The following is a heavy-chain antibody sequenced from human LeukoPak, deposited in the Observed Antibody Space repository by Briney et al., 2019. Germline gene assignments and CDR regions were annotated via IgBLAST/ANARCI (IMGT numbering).Heavy chain of an antibody. J-gene: IGHJ4*02. D-gene: IGHD2-15*01. V-gene: IGHV3-48*02. Sequence: GGSLRLSCAASGFTFSTYTMNWVRQAPGKGLEWVPYISSSSSTIYYADSVKGRFTISRDNAKNSLYLQMNSLRDEDTAVYYCARDDATPMVPLDYWGQGTLVTVSS. CDR1: GFTFSTYT. CDR2: ISSSSSTI. CDR3: ARDDATPMVPLDY.